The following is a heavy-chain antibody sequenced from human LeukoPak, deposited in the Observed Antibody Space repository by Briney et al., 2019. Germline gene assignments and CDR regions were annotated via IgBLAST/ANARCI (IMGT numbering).Heavy chain of an antibody. CDR3: AREEGYSSGWQLAYFDY. Sequence: SETLSLTCTVSSGSISTSNYYWGWVRQPPGKALEWIGNIFYSGSTYYSPSLKSRVTISLDTSRNQFSLKLNSVTAADTAVYYCAREEGYSSGWQLAYFDYWGQGTLVTVSS. CDR1: SGSISTSNYY. CDR2: IFYSGST. D-gene: IGHD6-19*01. J-gene: IGHJ4*02. V-gene: IGHV4-39*07.